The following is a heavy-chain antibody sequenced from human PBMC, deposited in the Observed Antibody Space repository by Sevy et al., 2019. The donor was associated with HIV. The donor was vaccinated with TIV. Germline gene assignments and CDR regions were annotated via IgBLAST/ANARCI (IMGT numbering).Heavy chain of an antibody. J-gene: IGHJ4*02. V-gene: IGHV5-51*01. D-gene: IGHD2-21*02. CDR3: ARQGDSDGFDY. CDR2: ILPSDSDT. Sequence: GESLKISCKGSGYNFTPYLIGWVRQMPGKGLEWMGIILPSDSDTGYSPSFQGQVTISVDKSINTAYLQWNSLKASDTAIYYCARQGDSDGFDYWGQGTLVTVSS. CDR1: GYNFTPYL.